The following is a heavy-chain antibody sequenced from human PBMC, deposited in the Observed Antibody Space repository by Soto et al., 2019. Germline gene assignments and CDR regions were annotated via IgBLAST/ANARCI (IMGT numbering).Heavy chain of an antibody. CDR2: ISSHGNDK. CDR1: AFTFNNFA. CDR3: AKDRDIEAACYNFDY. J-gene: IGHJ4*02. V-gene: IGHV3-30*18. D-gene: IGHD6-13*01. Sequence: QVQLVESGGGVVQPGRSLRLSCAASAFTFNNFAMHWVRQAPGKGLEWVAVISSHGNDKYYADSVKGRFTISRDNSKNTLYLQMNSLRAEDTAVYYCAKDRDIEAACYNFDYWGQGTLVTVSS.